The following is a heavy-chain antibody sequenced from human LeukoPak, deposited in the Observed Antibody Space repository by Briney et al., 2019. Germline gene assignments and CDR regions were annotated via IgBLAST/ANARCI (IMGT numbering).Heavy chain of an antibody. J-gene: IGHJ4*02. V-gene: IGHV3-30-3*01. CDR1: GFTFSSYA. D-gene: IGHD2-2*01. CDR2: ISYDGSNK. CDR3: ASIGYCSSTSCRSRDY. Sequence: GRSLRLSCAASGFTFSSYAMHWVRQAPGKGLEWVAVISYDGSNKYYADSVKGRFTISRDNSKNTLYLQMNSLRAGDTAVYYCASIGYCSSTSCRSRDYWGQGTLVTVSS.